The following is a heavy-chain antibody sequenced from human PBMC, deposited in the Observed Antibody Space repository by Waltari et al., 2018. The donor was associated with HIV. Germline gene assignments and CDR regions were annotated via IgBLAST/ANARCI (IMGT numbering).Heavy chain of an antibody. CDR1: GFTFSDHY. J-gene: IGHJ4*02. CDR2: SSNKANSFST. Sequence: EVQLVESGGGLVQPGGSLRLSCATSGFTFSDHYLDWVRQAPGPSLGLIARSSNKANSFSTEYAASVKGRFSLSRDDSKNSLYLQMNRLKAEDTAVYFCTRSVTSVGNFDYWGQGTLVTVSS. V-gene: IGHV3-72*01. D-gene: IGHD4-17*01. CDR3: TRSVTSVGNFDY.